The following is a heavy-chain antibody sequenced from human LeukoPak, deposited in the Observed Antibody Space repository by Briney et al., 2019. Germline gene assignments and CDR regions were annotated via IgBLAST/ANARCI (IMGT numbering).Heavy chain of an antibody. D-gene: IGHD2-15*01. J-gene: IGHJ4*02. CDR1: GFTFSSYA. CDR3: ARVVVVAATLPPDY. Sequence: PGGSLRLSCAASGFTFSSYAMSWVRQAPGKGLEWVSAISNSDGSTFYADSVKGRFTVSRDNSKNTLYLQMNSLRAEDTAVYCCARVVVVAATLPPDYWGQGTLVTVSS. CDR2: ISNSDGST. V-gene: IGHV3-23*01.